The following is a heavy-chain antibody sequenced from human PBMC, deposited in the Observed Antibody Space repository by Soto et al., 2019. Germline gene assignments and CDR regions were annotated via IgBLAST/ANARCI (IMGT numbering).Heavy chain of an antibody. CDR2: IYHSGST. J-gene: IGHJ6*02. CDR3: ARDSGELGMGGMDV. D-gene: IGHD7-27*01. Sequence: SETLSLTCAVSGGSISSSNWWSWVRQPPGKGLEWIGEIYHSGSTNYNPSLKSRVTISVDKSKNQFSLKLSSVTAADTAVYYWARDSGELGMGGMDVWGQGTTVTVSS. CDR1: GGSISSSNW. V-gene: IGHV4-4*02.